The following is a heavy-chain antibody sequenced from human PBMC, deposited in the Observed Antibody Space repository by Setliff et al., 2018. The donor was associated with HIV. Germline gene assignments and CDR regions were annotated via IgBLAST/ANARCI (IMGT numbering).Heavy chain of an antibody. D-gene: IGHD3-22*01. CDR1: GGSVSSDNYY. J-gene: IGHJ5*02. Sequence: SETLSLTCTVSGGSVSSDNYYRSWIRQHPGKGLEWIGYIYYSGSTYYNPSLKSRLTISVDTSKNQFSLKLKYVTAADTAVYYCARGLPSYYYESSGSLGWFDPWGQGTLVTVSS. CDR2: IYYSGST. V-gene: IGHV4-31*03. CDR3: ARGLPSYYYESSGSLGWFDP.